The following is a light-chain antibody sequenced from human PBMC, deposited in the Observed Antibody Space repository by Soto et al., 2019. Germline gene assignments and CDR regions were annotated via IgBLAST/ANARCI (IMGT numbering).Light chain of an antibody. CDR3: CSYAGSYTYVV. V-gene: IGLV2-8*01. J-gene: IGLJ2*01. CDR1: SSDVGDNY. CDR2: EVS. Sequence: QSVLTQPPSASGSPGQSVTISCTGTSSDVGDNYVSWYQQHLGKAPKLIIYEVSQRPSGVPDRFSGSKSGNTASLTISGLQAEDEADYYCCSYAGSYTYVVFGGGTKLTVL.